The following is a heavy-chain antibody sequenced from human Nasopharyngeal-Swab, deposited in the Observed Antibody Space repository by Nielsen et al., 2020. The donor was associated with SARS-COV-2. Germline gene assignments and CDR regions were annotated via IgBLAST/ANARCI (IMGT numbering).Heavy chain of an antibody. V-gene: IGHV2-5*02. CDR2: IYWDDDK. CDR3: AHRGYSGYDYPGEFDP. Sequence: WRRQCPGKALEWLALIYWDDDKRYSPSLKSRPTITKDTSKNQVVLTMTNMDPVDTATYYCAHRGYSGYDYPGEFDPWGQGTLVTVSS. J-gene: IGHJ5*02. D-gene: IGHD5-12*01.